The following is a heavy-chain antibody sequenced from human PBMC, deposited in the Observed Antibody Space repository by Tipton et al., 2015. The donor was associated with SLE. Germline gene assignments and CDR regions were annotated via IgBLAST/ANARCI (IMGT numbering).Heavy chain of an antibody. CDR1: GGSISSANW. D-gene: IGHD6-13*01. CDR2: IFHSGTT. CDR3: ARVRRDSSSWGLDY. J-gene: IGHJ4*02. V-gene: IGHV4-4*02. Sequence: TVSLTCTVSGGSISSANWWSWVRQPPGKGLEWIGEIFHSGTTNYNPSLKSRVTISVDTSKNRFSLNLSSVTAADTAVYYCARVRRDSSSWGLDYWGQGTLITVSS.